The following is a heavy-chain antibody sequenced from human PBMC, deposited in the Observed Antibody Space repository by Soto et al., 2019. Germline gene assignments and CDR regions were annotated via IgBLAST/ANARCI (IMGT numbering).Heavy chain of an antibody. D-gene: IGHD3-3*01. V-gene: IGHV3-23*01. Sequence: GGSLRLSCTASGFTFSNYAMTWVRQAPGKGLEWVSTISGSGDTTYYADSVKGRFTISRDNSKNTLYLQMNSLRAEDTAVYYCAQKRYYGAFDYWGQGTLVTVSS. CDR3: AQKRYYGAFDY. CDR2: ISGSGDTT. J-gene: IGHJ4*02. CDR1: GFTFSNYA.